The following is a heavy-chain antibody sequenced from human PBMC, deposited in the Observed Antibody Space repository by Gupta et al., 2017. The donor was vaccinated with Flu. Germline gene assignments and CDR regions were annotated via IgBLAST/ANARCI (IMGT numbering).Heavy chain of an antibody. CDR3: VRHRKTYCNGADCYPDW. V-gene: IGHV3-11*01. Sequence: QVQVVESGGGLVKPGGSLRLSCTDSGFTLSDYYMSWLRQAPGRGLEGLEWVAYIPTSGSSVYVDSVKGRFTISRDNTKNSVYLQMNSLTEEDTAVYYCVRHRKTYCNGADCYPDWRGQGTMVTVAS. CDR1: GFTLSDYY. CDR2: IPTSGSSV. J-gene: IGHJ4*02. D-gene: IGHD2-21*01.